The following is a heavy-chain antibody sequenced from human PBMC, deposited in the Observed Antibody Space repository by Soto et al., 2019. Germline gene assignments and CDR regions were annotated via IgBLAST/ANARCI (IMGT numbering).Heavy chain of an antibody. J-gene: IGHJ6*02. CDR2: IYPSGRT. V-gene: IGHV4-30-2*01. D-gene: IGHD5-18*01. Sequence: LSLTCSVSGGSISIGGYSWSWIRQPPGKGLDWIGYIYPSGRTSHNPSLKSRVTISVDTSKNQFSLKLSSVTAADTAVYYCARSSYGYGMDVWGQGTTVTVSS. CDR1: GGSISIGGYS. CDR3: ARSSYGYGMDV.